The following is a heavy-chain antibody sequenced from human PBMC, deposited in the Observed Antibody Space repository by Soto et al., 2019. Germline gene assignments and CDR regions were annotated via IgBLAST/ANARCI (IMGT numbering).Heavy chain of an antibody. D-gene: IGHD6-13*01. CDR1: GASINNYY. J-gene: IGHJ4*02. CDR2: IYYSGST. CDR3: ARVLYSNSALFDD. V-gene: IGHV4-59*01. Sequence: SETLSLTCTVSGASINNYYWSWIRQPPGKGLEWIGYIYYSGSTNYNPSLKSRVTISVGTSKNQFSLKLTSVTAADTAVYYCARVLYSNSALFDDWGQGTLVTVSS.